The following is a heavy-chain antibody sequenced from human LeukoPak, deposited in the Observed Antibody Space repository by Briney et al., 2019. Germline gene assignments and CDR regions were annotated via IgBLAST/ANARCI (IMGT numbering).Heavy chain of an antibody. CDR1: GYSISSGYY. CDR2: IYHSGST. D-gene: IGHD4/OR15-4a*01. J-gene: IGHJ4*02. Sequence: SETLSLTCTVSGYSISSGYYWGWIRQPPGKGLEWIGSIYHSGSTYHNPSLKSRVTISVDTSKNQFSLKLSSVTAADTAVYYCARVNRRGAYYFDYWGQGTLVTVSS. CDR3: ARVNRRGAYYFDY. V-gene: IGHV4-38-2*02.